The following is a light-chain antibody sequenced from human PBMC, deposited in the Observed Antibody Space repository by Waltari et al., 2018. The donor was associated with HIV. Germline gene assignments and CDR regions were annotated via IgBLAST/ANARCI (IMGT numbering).Light chain of an antibody. J-gene: IGLJ1*01. CDR2: DVR. CDR1: SGDVGGYNY. V-gene: IGLV2-11*01. CDR3: CSYAGSYTYV. Sequence: QSALTQPRSVSGSPGQSVTISCTGSSGDVGGYNYVSWYQQYPARAPKLVLYDVRKWPSGVSERFSGSKSGNTASLTIAGRQAEDEADYYCCSYAGSYTYVFGTGTKVTVL.